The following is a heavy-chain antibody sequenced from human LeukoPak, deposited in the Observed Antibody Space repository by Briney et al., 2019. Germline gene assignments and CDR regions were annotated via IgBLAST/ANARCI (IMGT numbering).Heavy chain of an antibody. D-gene: IGHD2-15*01. CDR2: IYHSGST. CDR3: ARAPAYCSGGSCYAFDY. J-gene: IGHJ4*02. Sequence: PSETLSLTCAVSGYSISSGYYWGWIRQPPGKGLEWIGSIYHSGSTYYNPSLKSRVTISVDTSKSQFSLTLSSVTAADTAVYYCARAPAYCSGGSCYAFDYWGQGTLVTVSS. V-gene: IGHV4-38-2*01. CDR1: GYSISSGYY.